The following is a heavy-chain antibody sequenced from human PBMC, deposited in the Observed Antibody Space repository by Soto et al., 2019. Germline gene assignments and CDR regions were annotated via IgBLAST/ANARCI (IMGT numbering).Heavy chain of an antibody. J-gene: IGHJ4*02. CDR2: IWYDGSNK. V-gene: IGHV3-33*01. Sequence: QVQLVESGGGVVQPGTSLRLSCTASGFTFSTSGMHWVRQATGKGLAWVAVIWYDGSNKYYGDSVKGRFTISRDNSKNTLFLQMNSMRVEDTAVYYCAIPPFEYTYGTDYYFDYWGQGTLVTVSS. CDR1: GFTFSTSG. CDR3: AIPPFEYTYGTDYYFDY. D-gene: IGHD5-18*01.